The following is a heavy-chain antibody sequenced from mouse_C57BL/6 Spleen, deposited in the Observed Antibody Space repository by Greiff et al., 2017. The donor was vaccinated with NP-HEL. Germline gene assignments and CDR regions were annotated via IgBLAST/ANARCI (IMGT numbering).Heavy chain of an antibody. J-gene: IGHJ1*03. V-gene: IGHV1-72*01. CDR3: ASPFYYDYDGWYFDV. D-gene: IGHD2-4*01. Sequence: QVQLQQPGAELVKPGASVKLSCKASGYTFTSYWMHWVKQRPGRGLEWIGRIDPNSGGTKYNEKFKSKATLTVDKPSSTAYMQLSSLTSEDSAVYYWASPFYYDYDGWYFDVWGTGTTVTVSS. CDR2: IDPNSGGT. CDR1: GYTFTSYW.